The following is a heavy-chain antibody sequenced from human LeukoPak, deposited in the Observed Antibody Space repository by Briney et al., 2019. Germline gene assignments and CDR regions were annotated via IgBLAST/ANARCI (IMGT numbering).Heavy chain of an antibody. CDR1: GGSFSGYY. V-gene: IGHV4-34*01. Sequence: PSETLSLTCAVYGGSFSGYYWSWIRQPPGKRLEWIGEINHSGSTNYNPSLKSRVTISVDTSKNQFSLKLSSVTAADTAVYYCARGPETRNCSSTSCYPLDYWGQGTLVTVSS. CDR3: ARGPETRNCSSTSCYPLDY. J-gene: IGHJ4*02. CDR2: INHSGST. D-gene: IGHD2-2*01.